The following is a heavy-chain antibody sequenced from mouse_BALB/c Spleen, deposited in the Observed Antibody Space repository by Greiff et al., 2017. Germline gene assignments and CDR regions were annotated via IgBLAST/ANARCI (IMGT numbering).Heavy chain of an antibody. CDR1: GFTFSSYA. J-gene: IGHJ4*01. V-gene: IGHV5-9-4*01. CDR2: ISSGGSYT. D-gene: IGHD3-3*01. CDR3: ARDREMDY. Sequence: EVQRVESGGGLVKPGGSLKLSCAASGFTFSSYAMSWVRQSPEKRLEWVAEISSGGSYTYYPDTVTGRFTISRDNAKNTLYLEMSSLRSEDTAMYYCARDREMDYWGQGTSVTVSS.